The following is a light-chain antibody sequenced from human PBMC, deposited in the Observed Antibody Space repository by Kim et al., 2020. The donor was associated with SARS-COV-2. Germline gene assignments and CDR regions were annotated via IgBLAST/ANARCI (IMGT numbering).Light chain of an antibody. CDR2: GAS. J-gene: IGKJ2*01. Sequence: EIVMTQSPATLSVSPGERATLSCRASQSVSSNLAWYQQKPGQAPRLLIYGASTRATGIPARFSGSGSGTEFTLTISSLQSEDFAVYYYQHYNNWPPMYTFGQGTKLEI. CDR1: QSVSSN. V-gene: IGKV3-15*01. CDR3: QHYNNWPPMYT.